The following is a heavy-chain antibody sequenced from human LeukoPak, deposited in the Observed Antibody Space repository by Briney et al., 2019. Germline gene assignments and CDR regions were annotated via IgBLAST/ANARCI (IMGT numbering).Heavy chain of an antibody. CDR2: IYYSGTT. D-gene: IGHD6-13*01. V-gene: IGHV4-59*08. CDR3: ARVSITAAGTYYFDY. Sequence: SETLSLTCSVSGVSMNSYYWSWIRQSPGKGLEWIGYIYYSGTTNYNPSLKSRVTISEDTSKNQFSLKLSSVTAADTAVYYCARVSITAAGTYYFDYWGQGTLVTVSS. J-gene: IGHJ4*02. CDR1: GVSMNSYY.